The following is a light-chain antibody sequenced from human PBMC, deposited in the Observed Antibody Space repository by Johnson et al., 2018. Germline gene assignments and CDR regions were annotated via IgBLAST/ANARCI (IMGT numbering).Light chain of an antibody. CDR3: GTWDSSLSAGYV. CDR1: SSNIGNNY. CDR2: ENN. Sequence: QSELTQPPSVSAAPGQKVTISCSGSSSNIGNNYVSWYQQLPGTAPKLLIYENNKRPSGIPDRFSGSKSGTSATLGITGLQTGDEADYYCGTWDSSLSAGYVLGTGTKVTVL. V-gene: IGLV1-51*02. J-gene: IGLJ1*01.